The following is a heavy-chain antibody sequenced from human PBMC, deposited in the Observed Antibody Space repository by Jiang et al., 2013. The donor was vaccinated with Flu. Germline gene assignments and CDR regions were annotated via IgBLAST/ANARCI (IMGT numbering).Heavy chain of an antibody. Sequence: QLVESGGGLVQPGGSLRLSCAASGFTFSSYWMHWVRQAPGKGLVWVSRINSDGSSTSYADSVKGRFTISRDNAKNTLYLQMNSLRAEDTAVYYCAREVVVTAISSDFDYWGQGTLVTVSS. J-gene: IGHJ4*02. D-gene: IGHD2-21*02. CDR3: AREVVVTAISSDFDY. CDR1: GFTFSSYW. CDR2: INSDGSST. V-gene: IGHV3-74*01.